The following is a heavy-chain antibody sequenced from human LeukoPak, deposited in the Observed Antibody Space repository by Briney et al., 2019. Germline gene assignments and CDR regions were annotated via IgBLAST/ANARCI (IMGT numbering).Heavy chain of an antibody. Sequence: PGGSLRLSCAASGFTFSSYSMNWVRQAPGKGLEWVSSISSSSSYIYYADSVKGRFTISGDNAKNSLYLQMNSLRAEDTAVYYCARDRGGSYSAIDYWGQGTLVTVSS. CDR1: GFTFSSYS. J-gene: IGHJ4*02. CDR2: ISSSSSYI. V-gene: IGHV3-21*01. D-gene: IGHD2-15*01. CDR3: ARDRGGSYSAIDY.